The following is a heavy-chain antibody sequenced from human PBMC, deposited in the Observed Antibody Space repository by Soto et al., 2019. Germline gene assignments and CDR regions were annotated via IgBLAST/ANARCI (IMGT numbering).Heavy chain of an antibody. D-gene: IGHD2-21*02. Sequence: PGGSLRLSCAASGFTFSNAWMSWVRQAPGKGLEWVGRIKSKTDGGTTDYAAPVKGRFTISRDDSKNTLYLQMNSLKTEDTAVYYCTTGSYIVVVTARGYINYWGQGTLVTVSS. V-gene: IGHV3-15*01. CDR3: TTGSYIVVVTARGYINY. CDR2: IKSKTDGGTT. CDR1: GFTFSNAW. J-gene: IGHJ4*02.